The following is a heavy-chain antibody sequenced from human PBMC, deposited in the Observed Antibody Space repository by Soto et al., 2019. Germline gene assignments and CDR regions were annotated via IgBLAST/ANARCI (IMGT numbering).Heavy chain of an antibody. D-gene: IGHD3-3*01. CDR1: GGTLSSFINYP. J-gene: IGHJ4*02. CDR2: IVPNVGTV. CDR3: ARRDASGFLRYFDN. Sequence: ASVKVSCKASGGTLSSFINYPINWVRQAPGQGLEWMGGIVPNVGTVNYAQKFRGRVTITADKSTGTAYMEVSSLRSEDTALYYCARRDASGFLRYFDNWGQGTLVTVSS. V-gene: IGHV1-69*06.